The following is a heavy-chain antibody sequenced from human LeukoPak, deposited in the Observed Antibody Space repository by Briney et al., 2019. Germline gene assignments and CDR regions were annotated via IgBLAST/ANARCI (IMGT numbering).Heavy chain of an antibody. V-gene: IGHV3-23*01. CDR1: GFTFSNYA. Sequence: GGSLRLSCAASGFTFSNYAMSWVRQAPGKGLEWVSTISGSGGSTYYADSVKGRFTISRDNSKNTLYLQMNSLRAEDTAVYYCAKGSYYDSSGSFYFDYWGQGTLVTVSS. D-gene: IGHD3-22*01. J-gene: IGHJ4*02. CDR2: ISGSGGST. CDR3: AKGSYYDSSGSFYFDY.